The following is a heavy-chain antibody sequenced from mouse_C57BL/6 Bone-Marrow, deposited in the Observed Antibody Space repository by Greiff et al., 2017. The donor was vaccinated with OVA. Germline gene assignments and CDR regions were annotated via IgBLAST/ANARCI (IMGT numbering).Heavy chain of an antibody. D-gene: IGHD2-3*01. J-gene: IGHJ4*01. CDR2: IYPGSGTT. CDR3: AREGLLTFYYAMDY. V-gene: IGHV1-76*01. Sequence: QVQLQQSGAELVRPGASVKLSCKASGYTFTDYYIHWVKQRPGQGLEWIARIYPGSGTTYYNEKFTGKATLTADKSSSTAYMQLSSLTSEDSAVYFCAREGLLTFYYAMDYGGQGTSVTVSS. CDR1: GYTFTDYY.